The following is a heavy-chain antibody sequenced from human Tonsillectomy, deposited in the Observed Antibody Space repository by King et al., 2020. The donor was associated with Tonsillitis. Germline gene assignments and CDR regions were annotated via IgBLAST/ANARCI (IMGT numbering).Heavy chain of an antibody. D-gene: IGHD4-17*01. V-gene: IGHV3-23*04. Sequence: VQLVESGGGLVQPGGSLRLSCAASGFTFSSYAMSWVRQAPGKGLEWVSAISGSGGSTYYADSVKGRFTISRDNSKNTRYLKVNSLRAEDTAVYYCAKETQKYGDYISLDYWGQGTLVTVSS. CDR2: ISGSGGST. J-gene: IGHJ4*02. CDR3: AKETQKYGDYISLDY. CDR1: GFTFSSYA.